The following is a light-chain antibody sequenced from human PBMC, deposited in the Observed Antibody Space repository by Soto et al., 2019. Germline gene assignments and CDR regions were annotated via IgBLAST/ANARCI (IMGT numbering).Light chain of an antibody. CDR1: QSVSSN. CDR2: DAS. J-gene: IGKJ1*01. V-gene: IGKV3-15*01. Sequence: EFVVTQSPDTLSLSPGETATLSCRASQSVSSNLAWYQQKPGQALRLLIYDASIRATGIPARFSGSGSGTEFSLTINSLQSEDFGVYFCQQYDQWWTFGQGTKVDIK. CDR3: QQYDQWWT.